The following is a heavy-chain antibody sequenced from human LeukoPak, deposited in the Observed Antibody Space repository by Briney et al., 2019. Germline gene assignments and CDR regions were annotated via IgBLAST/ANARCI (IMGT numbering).Heavy chain of an antibody. CDR2: ISFDAATT. J-gene: IGHJ4*02. V-gene: IGHV3-74*01. D-gene: IGHD3-22*01. Sequence: GGSLRLSCAASGFTLNKYWVHWVRQAPGKGLAWVSRISFDAATTSYADSVKGRFTISRDNVKNTVSLQMNSLRAEDTAIYYCARGASSGHYVSGDYWGQGTLVTVSA. CDR3: ARGASSGHYVSGDY. CDR1: GFTLNKYW.